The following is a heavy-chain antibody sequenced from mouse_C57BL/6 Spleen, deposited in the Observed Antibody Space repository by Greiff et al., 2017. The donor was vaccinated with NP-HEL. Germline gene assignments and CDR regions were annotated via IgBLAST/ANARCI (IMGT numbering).Heavy chain of an antibody. V-gene: IGHV1-52*01. J-gene: IGHJ1*03. CDR2: LDPSASDT. CDR1: GYTFTSYW. D-gene: IGHD1-1*01. Sequence: QVQLQQPGAELVRPGSSVKLSCKASGYTFTSYWMHWVKRRPIQGLEWIGNLDPSASDTHYNPKFKDKATLTVAKSSSTAYMQRSSLTSEDSAVYYCARPHYCGSSYWYFDVWGTGTTVTVSS. CDR3: ARPHYCGSSYWYFDV.